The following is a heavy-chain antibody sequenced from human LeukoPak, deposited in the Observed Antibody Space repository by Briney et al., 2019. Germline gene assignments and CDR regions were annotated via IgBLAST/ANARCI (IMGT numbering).Heavy chain of an antibody. CDR2: ISSSGSTI. CDR1: GFTFSDYY. J-gene: IGHJ4*02. V-gene: IGHV3-11*01. Sequence: GGSLRLSCAASGFTFSDYYMSWIRQAPGKGLEWVSYISSSGSTIYYADSVKGRFTISRDNAKNSLYLQMNSLSAEDTAVYYCASAPISKTNYFDYWGQGTLVTVSS. D-gene: IGHD2-2*01. CDR3: ASAPISKTNYFDY.